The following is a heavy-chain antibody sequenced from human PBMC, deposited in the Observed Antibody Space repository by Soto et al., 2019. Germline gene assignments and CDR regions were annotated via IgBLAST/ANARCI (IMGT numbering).Heavy chain of an antibody. D-gene: IGHD6-19*01. CDR3: AIDGASGWNLDY. V-gene: IGHV3-33*03. Sequence: QVRLVESGGGAVQPGRSLKLSCTASGFTFRNYAMHWVRQAPGKGLEWVACIWSDGSRQDYAESVRGRFTISRDDSNNRLDRQMHSLRVEDTALYYCAIDGASGWNLDYWVQGTLVTVTS. CDR1: GFTFRNYA. CDR2: IWSDGSRQ. J-gene: IGHJ4*02.